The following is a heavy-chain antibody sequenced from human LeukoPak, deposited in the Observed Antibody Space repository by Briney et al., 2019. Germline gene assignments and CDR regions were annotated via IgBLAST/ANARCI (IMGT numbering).Heavy chain of an antibody. J-gene: IGHJ4*02. CDR1: GYSNSSSNW. Sequence: SDTLSLTCAVSGYSNSSSNWWGWSRQPPGKGREGIGYIYYSGSTYYNRSLKRRVTMSVAPSNNQFSLHLSSVTAVDPALYYCARFGMGDILTGYSTAYLYPDYWRQGTLVTVSS. CDR2: IYYSGST. CDR3: ARFGMGDILTGYSTAYLYPDY. D-gene: IGHD3-9*01. V-gene: IGHV4-28*01.